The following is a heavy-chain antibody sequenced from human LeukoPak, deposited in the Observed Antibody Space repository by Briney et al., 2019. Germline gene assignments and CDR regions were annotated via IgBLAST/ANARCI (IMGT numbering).Heavy chain of an antibody. V-gene: IGHV4-39*07. Sequence: SETLSLTCTVSGASISSTNNFWGWIRQTPGKGLEWIATIYYSVSTYYNPSLKSRVTISIDTSKNEFSLKLSSVTAADTAVYYCTRETIVVVVVAGVDYMDVWGKGTTVTVSS. CDR3: TRETIVVVVVAGVDYMDV. CDR2: IYYSVST. CDR1: GASISSTNNF. J-gene: IGHJ6*03. D-gene: IGHD2-15*01.